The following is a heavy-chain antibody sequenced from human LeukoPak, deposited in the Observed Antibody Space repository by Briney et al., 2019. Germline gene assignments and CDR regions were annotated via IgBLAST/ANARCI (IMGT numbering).Heavy chain of an antibody. Sequence: GGSLRLSCAASGFTFSSYAMSWARQAPGKGLDWVSAISGSGGSTYYADSVKGRFTISRDNSKNTLYLQMNSLRAEDTAVYYCARESHLYYYGMDVWGQGTTVTVSS. V-gene: IGHV3-23*01. CDR3: ARESHLYYYGMDV. CDR2: ISGSGGST. CDR1: GFTFSSYA. J-gene: IGHJ6*02. D-gene: IGHD3-10*01.